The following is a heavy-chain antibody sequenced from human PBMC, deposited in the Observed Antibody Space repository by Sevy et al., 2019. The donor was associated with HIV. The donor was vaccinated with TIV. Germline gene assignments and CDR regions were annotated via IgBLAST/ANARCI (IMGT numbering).Heavy chain of an antibody. CDR2: INPGSGGT. V-gene: IGHV1-2*02. D-gene: IGHD2-15*01. J-gene: IGHJ4*02. CDR3: SKDSVWRPCDS. Sequence: ASVKVSCKASGYSFTDYGIHWVRQAPGQGLEWMGWINPGSGGTYYTQKFQGRVTVTRDTSINTAYMELSSPRSDDTALYYCSKDSVWRPCDSWGQGTLVTVSS. CDR1: GYSFTDYG.